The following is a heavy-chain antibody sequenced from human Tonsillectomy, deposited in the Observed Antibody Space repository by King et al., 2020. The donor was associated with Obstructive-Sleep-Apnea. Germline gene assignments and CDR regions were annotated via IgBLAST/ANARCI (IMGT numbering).Heavy chain of an antibody. Sequence: VQLQQWGAGLLRPSEALSLTCAVYGGSFIGYSWNWIRQPPGKGLEWIGEINQSGSTNYNPSLKSRVTISVDMSKNQFSLKLSSVTAADTAIYYCAGQTLGLIIMQVYAFDVWGRGTMVTVSS. J-gene: IGHJ3*01. CDR3: AGQTLGLIIMQVYAFDV. D-gene: IGHD3/OR15-3a*01. CDR1: GGSFIGYS. V-gene: IGHV4-34*01. CDR2: INQSGST.